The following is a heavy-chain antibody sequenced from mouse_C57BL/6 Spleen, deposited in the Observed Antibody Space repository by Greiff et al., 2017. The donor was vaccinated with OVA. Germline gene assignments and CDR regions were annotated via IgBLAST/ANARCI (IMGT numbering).Heavy chain of an antibody. CDR3: ARGYGSNYFAY. CDR2: IHPNSGSN. CDR1: GYTFTSYW. J-gene: IGHJ2*01. V-gene: IGHV1-64*01. D-gene: IGHD1-1*01. Sequence: VQLQQPGAELVKPGASVKLSCKASGYTFTSYWMHWVQQRPGQGLEWIGMIHPNSGSNNYNEKFKSKATLTVDKSSSTAYMQLSSLTSEDAAVYYCARGYGSNYFAYWGQGTTLTVSA.